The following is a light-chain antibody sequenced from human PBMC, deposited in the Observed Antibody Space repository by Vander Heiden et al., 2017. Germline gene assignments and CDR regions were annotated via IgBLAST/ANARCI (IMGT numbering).Light chain of an antibody. V-gene: IGLV2-23*02. CDR3: CSYAGSSTFHVV. J-gene: IGLJ2*01. CDR2: EVS. Sequence: QSALTQPAPVSGSPGQSITISCTGTSSDVGSYNLVSWYQQHPGKAPNLMIYEVSKRPSGVSNRFSGSKSGNTASLTISGLQAEDEADDYCCSYAGSSTFHVVFGGGTKLTVL. CDR1: SSDVGSYNL.